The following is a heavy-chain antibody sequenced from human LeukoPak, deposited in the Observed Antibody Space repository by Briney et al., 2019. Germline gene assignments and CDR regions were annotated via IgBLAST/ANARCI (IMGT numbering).Heavy chain of an antibody. J-gene: IGHJ4*02. CDR1: GFTFSSYG. CDR2: ISYDGSNK. V-gene: IGHV3-30*18. Sequence: GRSLKLSCAASGFTFSSYGMHWVRRAPDKGLEWVAVISYDGSNKYYADSVKGRFTISRDNSKNTLYLQMNSLRAEDTAVYYCAKAPRLQWLLSYYFDYWGQGTLVTVSS. CDR3: AKAPRLQWLLSYYFDY. D-gene: IGHD6-19*01.